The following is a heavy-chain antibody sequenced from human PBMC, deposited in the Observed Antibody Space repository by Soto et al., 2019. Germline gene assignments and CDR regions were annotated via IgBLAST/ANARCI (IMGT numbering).Heavy chain of an antibody. CDR2: IYTDGRTT. D-gene: IGHD6-19*01. Sequence: EVQLVESGGGLVQPGGSPRLSCAASGFTFSVNWMHWVRQAPGKGLVWVSRIYTDGRTTNYADSVKGRFTISRDNAKNTLYLQMNSLRVEDTAVYYCARGGEKQWLAIDFWGQGTLVTVSS. CDR1: GFTFSVNW. CDR3: ARGGEKQWLAIDF. J-gene: IGHJ4*02. V-gene: IGHV3-74*01.